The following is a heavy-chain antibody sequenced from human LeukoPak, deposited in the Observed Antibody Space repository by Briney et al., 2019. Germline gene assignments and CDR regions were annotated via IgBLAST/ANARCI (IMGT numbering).Heavy chain of an antibody. D-gene: IGHD3-3*01. V-gene: IGHV5-51*01. J-gene: IGHJ4*02. CDR1: GYKFTTYW. CDR2: IYPDDSDT. Sequence: GESLKISCKGSGYKFTTYWIAWVRQMPGKGLEWMGIIYPDDSDTRYSPSFQGQVTISADKSISTAYLQWSSLKASDTAMYYCAGHSYDTPFDYWGQGTLVTVSS. CDR3: AGHSYDTPFDY.